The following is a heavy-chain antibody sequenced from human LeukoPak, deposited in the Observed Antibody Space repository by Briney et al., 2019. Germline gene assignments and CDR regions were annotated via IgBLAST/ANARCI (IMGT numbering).Heavy chain of an antibody. J-gene: IGHJ4*02. CDR2: IRQDESEK. V-gene: IGHV3-7*01. Sequence: GGSLRLSCAASGFTFTTYWMSWVRQAPGKGLEWVANIRQDESEKYYVDSVKGRFTISRDNTKKSPYLQMNSLRAEDTAVYYCARSLGCSSSSCYMDYWGQGTLVTVS. CDR1: GFTFTTYW. D-gene: IGHD2-2*02. CDR3: ARSLGCSSSSCYMDY.